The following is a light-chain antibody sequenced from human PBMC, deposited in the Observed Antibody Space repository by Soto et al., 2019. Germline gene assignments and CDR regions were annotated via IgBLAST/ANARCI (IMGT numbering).Light chain of an antibody. CDR3: AAWDDRLSDLL. J-gene: IGLJ2*01. Sequence: QSALTQPASVSGSPGQSITISCTGTSSDVGGYNYVSWYQQHPGKAPKLMIYEVSNRPSGVPDRFSGSKSGTSASLAISGLQSEDEADYYCAAWDDRLSDLLFGGGTKLTVL. V-gene: IGLV2-14*01. CDR1: SSDVGGYNY. CDR2: EVS.